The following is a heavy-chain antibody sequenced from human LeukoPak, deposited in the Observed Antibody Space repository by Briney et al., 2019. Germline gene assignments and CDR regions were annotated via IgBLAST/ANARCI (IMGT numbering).Heavy chain of an antibody. D-gene: IGHD6-13*01. CDR2: IKQDGSEK. V-gene: IGHV3-7*01. CDR1: GFTFSSYW. Sequence: TGGSLRLSCAASGFTFSSYWMSWVRQAPGKGLEWVANIKQDGSEKYYVDSVKGRFTISRDNAKNSLYLQMNSLRAEDTAVYYCATNSYSSSWYWWGQGTLVTVSS. CDR3: ATNSYSSSWYW. J-gene: IGHJ4*02.